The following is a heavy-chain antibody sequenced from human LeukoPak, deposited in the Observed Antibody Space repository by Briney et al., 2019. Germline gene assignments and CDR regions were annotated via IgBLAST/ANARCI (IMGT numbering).Heavy chain of an antibody. V-gene: IGHV4-59*01. CDR1: GGSISSYY. CDR2: IYYSGST. J-gene: IGHJ5*02. Sequence: SETLSLTCTVSGGSISSYYWSWIRQPPGKGLEWIGYIYYSGSTDYNPSLKSRVTISVDTSKNQFSLKLSSVTAADTAVYYCARDLGPYNWFDPWGQGTLVTVSS. CDR3: ARDLGPYNWFDP. D-gene: IGHD3-16*01.